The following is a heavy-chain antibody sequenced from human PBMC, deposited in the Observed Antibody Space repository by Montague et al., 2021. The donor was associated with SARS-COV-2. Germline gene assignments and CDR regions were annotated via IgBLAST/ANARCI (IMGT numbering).Heavy chain of an antibody. Sequence: SETLSLTCAVYGGSFIGYNWSWIRQSPGKGLEWIGHINHSGSTNYNPSLKSRVSISVDTAKNQFSLKLRSVTVADTAVYYCARAIVDVTVVVVVMTGVGRYLGFWGQGTLVTVSS. CDR3: ARAIVDVTVVVVVMTGVGRYLGF. CDR1: GGSFIGYN. V-gene: IGHV4-34*01. D-gene: IGHD3-22*01. CDR2: INHSGST. J-gene: IGHJ4*02.